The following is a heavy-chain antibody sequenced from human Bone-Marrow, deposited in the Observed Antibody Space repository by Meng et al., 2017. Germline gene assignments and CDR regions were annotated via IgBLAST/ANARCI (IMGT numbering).Heavy chain of an antibody. V-gene: IGHV4-31*01. Sequence: QGSGPGLVKPAHTLSLTFIVSGGSISSGGYYWSWIRQHPGKGLEWIGYIYYSGTTYYNPSLSSLVTISVDTSKNQFSLNLSSVTAADTAVYYCARDIRQGGNIWFDPWGQGTLVTVSS. D-gene: IGHD3-16*01. CDR2: IYYSGTT. CDR3: ARDIRQGGNIWFDP. J-gene: IGHJ5*02. CDR1: GGSISSGGYY.